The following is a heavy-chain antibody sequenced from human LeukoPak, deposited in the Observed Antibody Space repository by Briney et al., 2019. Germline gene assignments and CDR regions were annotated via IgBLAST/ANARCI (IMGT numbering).Heavy chain of an antibody. J-gene: IGHJ4*02. CDR3: AKLTTS. Sequence: PGGSLRLSCAASGFTVNSNYMNWVRQAPGKGLEWVAVTVGGGDGTHYADSVKGRFTISRDNSNNTLYLQMNSLRAEDTAVYYCAKLTTSWGQGTLVTVSS. V-gene: IGHV3-53*01. D-gene: IGHD4-11*01. CDR1: GFTVNSNY. CDR2: TVGGGDGT.